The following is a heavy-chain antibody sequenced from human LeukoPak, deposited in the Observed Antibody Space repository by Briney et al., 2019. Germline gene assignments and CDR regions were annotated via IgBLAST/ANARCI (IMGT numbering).Heavy chain of an antibody. V-gene: IGHV4-59*12. CDR2: IYYSGST. D-gene: IGHD3-22*01. Sequence: SETLSLTCTVSGGSISSYYWSWIRQPPGKGLEWIGYIYYSGSTNYNPSLKSRVTMSVDTSKNQFSLKLSSVTAADTAVYYCASDYYYDSSGYYGWYFDLWGRGTLVTVSS. CDR1: GGSISSYY. CDR3: ASDYYYDSSGYYGWYFDL. J-gene: IGHJ2*01.